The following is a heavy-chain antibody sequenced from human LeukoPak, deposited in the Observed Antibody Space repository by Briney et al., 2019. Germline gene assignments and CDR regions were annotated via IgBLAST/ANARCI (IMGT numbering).Heavy chain of an antibody. CDR3: TAVVVIAAFCDY. CDR2: IKSKTDGGTT. D-gene: IGHD2-15*01. Sequence: PGGSLRLSCAASGFTFSNAWMSWVRQAPGKGLEWVGRIKSKTDGGTTDYAAPVKGRFTISRDDSKNTLYLQTNSLKTEDTAVYYCTAVVVIAAFCDYWGQGTLVTVSS. CDR1: GFTFSNAW. V-gene: IGHV3-15*01. J-gene: IGHJ4*02.